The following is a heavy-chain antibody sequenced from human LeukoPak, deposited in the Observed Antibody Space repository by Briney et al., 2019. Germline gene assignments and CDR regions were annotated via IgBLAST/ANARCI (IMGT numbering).Heavy chain of an antibody. CDR1: GDSVSSNSVT. CDR3: ARRLTQYDCFDP. CDR2: TYYRSTWYN. Sequence: SQTLSYTCAISGDSVSSNSVTWNWIRQSPSRGLEWLGRTYYRSTWYNDYAVSVRGRITVNPDTSKNQFSLHLNSVTPEDTAVYYCARRLTQYDCFDPWGQGILVTVSS. V-gene: IGHV6-1*01. D-gene: IGHD2-2*01. J-gene: IGHJ5*02.